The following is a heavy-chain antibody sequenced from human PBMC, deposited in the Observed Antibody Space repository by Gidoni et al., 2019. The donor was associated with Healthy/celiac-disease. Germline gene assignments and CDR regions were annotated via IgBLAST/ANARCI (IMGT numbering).Heavy chain of an antibody. CDR2: IFPIFGTA. J-gene: IGHJ5*02. Sequence: QVQLLQSGAEVKKPGSSVKVSCKAPGGTFSSYAISWVRQAPGQGLEWMGGIFPIFGTANYAQKFQGRVTITADESTSTAYMELSSLRSEDTAVYYCARDWRDTAMVTSNWFDPWGQGTLVTVSS. CDR1: GGTFSSYA. V-gene: IGHV1-69*01. CDR3: ARDWRDTAMVTSNWFDP. D-gene: IGHD5-18*01.